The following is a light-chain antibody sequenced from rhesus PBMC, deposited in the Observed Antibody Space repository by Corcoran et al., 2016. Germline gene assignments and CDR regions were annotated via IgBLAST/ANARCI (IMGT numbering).Light chain of an antibody. CDR2: KVS. V-gene: IGKV1-21*01. CDR3: QQNYSAPWT. Sequence: DIHMTQSPSPLSVSVGDRVTIACRASQGIVTWLTWYQQKPGKAPKPLIYKVSSLQSGVPSRVSGNGSGTDFTLTISSLQPEDFATYFCQQNYSAPWTFGQGTKLEIK. J-gene: IGKJ1*01. CDR1: QGIVTW.